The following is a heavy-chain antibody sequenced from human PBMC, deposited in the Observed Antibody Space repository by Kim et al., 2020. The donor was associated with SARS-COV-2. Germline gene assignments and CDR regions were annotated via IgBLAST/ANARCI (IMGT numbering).Heavy chain of an antibody. CDR2: ISSSSSTI. V-gene: IGHV3-48*02. CDR3: ARDLYSSSLSLYFDY. J-gene: IGHJ4*02. CDR1: GFTFSSYS. D-gene: IGHD6-6*01. Sequence: GGSLRLSCAASGFTFSSYSMNWVRQAPGKGLEWVSYISSSSSTIYYADSVKGRFTISRDNAKNSLYLQMNSLRDEDTAVYYCARDLYSSSLSLYFDYWGQGTLVTVSS.